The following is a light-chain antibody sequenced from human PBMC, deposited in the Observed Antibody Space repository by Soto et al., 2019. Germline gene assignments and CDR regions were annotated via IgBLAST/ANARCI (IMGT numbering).Light chain of an antibody. CDR3: QQSYSTPHT. J-gene: IGKJ5*01. V-gene: IGKV2-28*01. CDR1: QSLLHSNGHKY. Sequence: DILMTQSPLSLPVTPGEPASISCRSSQSLLHSNGHKYLDWYLQKPGQSPQLLIYLGSNRASGVPDRFSGSGSGTDFTLTISSLQPEDFATYYCQQSYSTPHTFGQGTRLEIK. CDR2: LGS.